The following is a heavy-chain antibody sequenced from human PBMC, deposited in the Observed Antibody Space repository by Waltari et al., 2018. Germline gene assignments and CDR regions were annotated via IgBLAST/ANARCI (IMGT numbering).Heavy chain of an antibody. D-gene: IGHD5-12*01. CDR1: GGTFSSYA. Sequence: QVQLVQSGAEVKKPGSSVKVSCKASGGTFSSYAISWVRQAPGQGLEWMGGILPIYGTANAEQKYQGRVTITADESTSTAYMELSSLRSEDTAVYYWARGLGQKSPYDYWGQGTLVTVSS. J-gene: IGHJ4*02. V-gene: IGHV1-69*01. CDR2: ILPIYGTA. CDR3: ARGLGQKSPYDY.